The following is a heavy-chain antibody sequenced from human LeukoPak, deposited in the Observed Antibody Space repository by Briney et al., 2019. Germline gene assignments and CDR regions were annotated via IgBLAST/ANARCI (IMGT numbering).Heavy chain of an antibody. D-gene: IGHD3-10*01. CDR3: ARDSTYYYASGSSGPHYFDY. V-gene: IGHV3-30*01. J-gene: IGHJ4*02. Sequence: AGGSLRLSCAASGFTLSNYAMHWVRQAPGKGLEWVAVISNVETNTYYADSVKGRFTISRDNSKNTLYLQLNSLRAEDTSVYYCARDSTYYYASGSSGPHYFDYWGQGTLVTVSS. CDR1: GFTLSNYA. CDR2: ISNVETNT.